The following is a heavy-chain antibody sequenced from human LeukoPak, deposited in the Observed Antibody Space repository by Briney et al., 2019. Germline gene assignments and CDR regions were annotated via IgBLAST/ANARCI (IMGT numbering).Heavy chain of an antibody. V-gene: IGHV1-18*01. CDR1: GYTFTSYG. J-gene: IGHJ6*03. D-gene: IGHD3-10*01. Sequence: GASVKVSCKASGYTFTSYGISWVRQAPGQGLVWMGWISAYNGNTNYAQKLQGRVTMTTDTSTSTAYMELRSLRSDDTAVYYCARFGPLLWFGESPTNYYYMDVWGKGTTVTVSS. CDR2: ISAYNGNT. CDR3: ARFGPLLWFGESPTNYYYMDV.